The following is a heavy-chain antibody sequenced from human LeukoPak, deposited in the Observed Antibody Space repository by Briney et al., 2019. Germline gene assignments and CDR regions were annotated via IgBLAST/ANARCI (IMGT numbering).Heavy chain of an antibody. V-gene: IGHV4-59*01. J-gene: IGHJ4*02. D-gene: IGHD6-19*01. CDR1: GDSISGYY. CDR3: ARVLIDSSGWYHFDS. CDR2: IQYNGNT. Sequence: PSETLSLTCTVSGDSISGYYWSWIRQPPGKGLEWIGLIQYNGNTNYNPSLKSRITISVDTSNNGFSLNVRSVTAADTAVYYCARVLIDSSGWYHFDSWGQGTLVTVSS.